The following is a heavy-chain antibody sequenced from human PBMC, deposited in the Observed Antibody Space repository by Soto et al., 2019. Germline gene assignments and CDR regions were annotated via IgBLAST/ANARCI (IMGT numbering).Heavy chain of an antibody. J-gene: IGHJ5*02. CDR1: GFSFSTYG. D-gene: IGHD1-1*01. Sequence: EMPLLESGGGLVQPGGSLRLSCVVAGFSFSTYGVTWVRQAPGKGLEWVCGVSGGSGVTHYTDSVKGRFTISGDDSKNTVYLQMHSLSGEDTAVYYCTRWNGYGDLWGQGTLVTVSS. V-gene: IGHV3-23*01. CDR3: TRWNGYGDL. CDR2: VSGGSGVT.